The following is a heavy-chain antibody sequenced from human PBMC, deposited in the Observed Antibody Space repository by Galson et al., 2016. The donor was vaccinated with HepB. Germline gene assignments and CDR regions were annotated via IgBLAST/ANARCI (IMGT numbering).Heavy chain of an antibody. V-gene: IGHV2-5*02. Sequence: PALVKPTQTLTLTCTFSGFSLSTSGVGVGWIRQPPGKALEWLALVFWDDDRRYSPSLKNRLTITKYTSRNQVVLTMTNMDPVDTATYYCAHRLVTSSWCLFDYWGQGTLVTVPS. CDR3: AHRLVTSSWCLFDY. CDR2: VFWDDDR. D-gene: IGHD6-13*01. CDR1: GFSLSTSGVG. J-gene: IGHJ4*02.